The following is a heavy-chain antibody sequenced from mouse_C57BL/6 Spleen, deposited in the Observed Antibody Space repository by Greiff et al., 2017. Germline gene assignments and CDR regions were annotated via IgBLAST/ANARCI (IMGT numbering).Heavy chain of an antibody. Sequence: ESGAELVKPGASVKLSCKASGYTFTEYTIHWVKQRSGQGLEWIGWFYPGSGSIKYNEKFKDKATLTADKSSSTVYMELSRLSSEDSAVYFCARHEEGGFRGLGFDYWGQGTTLTVSS. CDR2: FYPGSGSI. J-gene: IGHJ2*01. D-gene: IGHD4-1*01. CDR1: GYTFTEYT. CDR3: ARHEEGGFRGLGFDY. V-gene: IGHV1-62-2*01.